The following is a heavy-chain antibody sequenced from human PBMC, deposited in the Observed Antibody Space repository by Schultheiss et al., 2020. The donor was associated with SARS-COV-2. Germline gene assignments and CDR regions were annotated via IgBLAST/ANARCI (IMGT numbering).Heavy chain of an antibody. V-gene: IGHV3-33*08. CDR3: ARNLRSYYYYGMDV. Sequence: GGSLRLSCAASGFTVSSNYMSWVRQAPGKGLEWVAVIWYDGSNKYYADSVKGRFTISRDNSKNTLYLQMNSLRAEDTAVYYCARNLRSYYYYGMDVWGQGTTVTVSS. CDR1: GFTVSSNY. CDR2: IWYDGSNK. J-gene: IGHJ6*02.